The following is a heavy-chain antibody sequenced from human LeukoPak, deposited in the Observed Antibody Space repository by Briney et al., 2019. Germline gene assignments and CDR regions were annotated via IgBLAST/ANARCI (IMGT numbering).Heavy chain of an antibody. CDR3: ARDVATIFGVSNFDY. Sequence: ASVKVSCKASGYTFTSYGISWVRQAPGQGLEWMGWINTNTGNPTYAQGFTGRFVFSLDTSVSTAYLQISSLKAEDTAVYYCARDVATIFGVSNFDYWGQGTLVTVSS. V-gene: IGHV7-4-1*02. CDR2: INTNTGNP. D-gene: IGHD3-3*01. CDR1: GYTFTSYG. J-gene: IGHJ4*02.